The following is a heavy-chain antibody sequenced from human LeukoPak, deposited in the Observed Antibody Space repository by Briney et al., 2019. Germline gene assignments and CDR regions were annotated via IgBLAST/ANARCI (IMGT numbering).Heavy chain of an antibody. CDR3: ARVFRHSSSWYSAGDAFDI. D-gene: IGHD6-13*01. Sequence: ASVKVSCKASGYTSTSYGISWVRQAPGQGLEWMGWISAYNGNTNYAQKLQGRVTMTTDTSTSTAYMELRSLRSDDTAVYYCARVFRHSSSWYSAGDAFDIWGQGTMVTVAS. V-gene: IGHV1-18*01. CDR2: ISAYNGNT. J-gene: IGHJ3*02. CDR1: GYTSTSYG.